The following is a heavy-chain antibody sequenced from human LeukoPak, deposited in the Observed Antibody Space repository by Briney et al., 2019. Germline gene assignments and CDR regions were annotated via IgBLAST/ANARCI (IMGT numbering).Heavy chain of an antibody. CDR1: GFTFSSYW. Sequence: GGSLRPSCAASGFTFSSYWTHWVRQPPEKGLVWVSRITSDGSGIGYADSVKGRFSTSRDNAKNTLYLQMNSLRAEDTAVYYCASGRLVGAPDYWGQGTLVTVSS. V-gene: IGHV3-74*01. CDR3: ASGRLVGAPDY. D-gene: IGHD1-26*01. CDR2: ITSDGSGI. J-gene: IGHJ4*02.